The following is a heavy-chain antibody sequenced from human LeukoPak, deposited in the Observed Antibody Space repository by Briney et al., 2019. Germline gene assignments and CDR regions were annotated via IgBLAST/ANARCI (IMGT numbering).Heavy chain of an antibody. Sequence: SEILSLTCTVSGGSISSINYYWAWIRQPPGKGLEWIGSIYYGGSTYYNPSLKSRVTISVDTSKNQFSLKLSSVTAADTAVYYCASNPTYYDFWSTNYTRGWFDPWGQGTLITVSS. D-gene: IGHD3-3*01. CDR3: ASNPTYYDFWSTNYTRGWFDP. CDR1: GGSISSINYY. J-gene: IGHJ5*02. CDR2: IYYGGST. V-gene: IGHV4-39*01.